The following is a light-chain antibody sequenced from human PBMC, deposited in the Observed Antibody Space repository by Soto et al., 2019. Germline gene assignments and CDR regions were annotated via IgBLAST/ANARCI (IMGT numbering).Light chain of an antibody. V-gene: IGLV1-51*01. Sequence: QSVLTRPPSVSAAPGQKVTISCSGSSSDIGNNYVSWYQQLPGTAPKLLIYDNNKRPSGIPDRFSGSKSGTSGTLDITGLQTGDEADYYCATWDGSLTGEVFGGGTKLTV. CDR2: DNN. J-gene: IGLJ2*01. CDR3: ATWDGSLTGEV. CDR1: SSDIGNNY.